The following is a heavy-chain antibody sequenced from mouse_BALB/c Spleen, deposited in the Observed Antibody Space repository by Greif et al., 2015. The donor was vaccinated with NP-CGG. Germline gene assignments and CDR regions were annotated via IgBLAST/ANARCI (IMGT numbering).Heavy chain of an antibody. CDR1: GFNIKDTY. CDR3: ARWDWCFDV. J-gene: IGHJ1*01. CDR2: IDPANGNT. V-gene: IGHV14-3*02. Sequence: VQLQQSGAELVKPGASVKLSCTASGFNIKDTYMHWVKQRPEQGLEWIGRIDPANGNTKYDPKFQGKATITADTSSNTACLQLSGLASEDTAVYYCARWDWCFDVWGAGTAVTVSS.